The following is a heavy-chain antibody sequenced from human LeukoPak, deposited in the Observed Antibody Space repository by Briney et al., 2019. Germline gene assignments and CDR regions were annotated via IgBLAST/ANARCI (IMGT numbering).Heavy chain of an antibody. CDR1: GGTFSSYA. CDR2: IIPIFGTA. Sequence: SVKVSCKASGGTFSSYAISWVRQAPGQGLEWMGGIIPIFGTANYAQKFQGRVTITTDESTSTAYMELSSLRSEDAAVYYCARVAIGVVVVASADYWGQGTLVTVSS. CDR3: ARVAIGVVVVASADY. V-gene: IGHV1-69*05. J-gene: IGHJ4*02. D-gene: IGHD2-15*01.